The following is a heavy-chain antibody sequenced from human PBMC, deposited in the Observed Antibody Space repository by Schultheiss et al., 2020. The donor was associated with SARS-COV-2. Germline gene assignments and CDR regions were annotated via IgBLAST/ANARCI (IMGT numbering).Heavy chain of an antibody. CDR3: ARVGPGVVVTPRGG. J-gene: IGHJ4*02. CDR1: GYTFTSYG. D-gene: IGHD2-21*01. Sequence: ASVKVSCKASGYTFTSYGISWVRQAPGQGLEWMGWISAYNGNTNYAQKFQGRVTMTTDTSTSTAYMELRSLRSDDTAVYYCARVGPGVVVTPRGGWGQGTLVTVSS. CDR2: ISAYNGNT. V-gene: IGHV1-18*01.